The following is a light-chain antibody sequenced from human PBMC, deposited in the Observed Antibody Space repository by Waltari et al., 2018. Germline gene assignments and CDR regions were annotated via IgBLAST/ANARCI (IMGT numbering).Light chain of an antibody. CDR2: AAS. J-gene: IGKJ1*01. V-gene: IGKV1-39*01. CDR1: QSISSY. CDR3: QQSYSTPRT. Sequence: DIQMTQSPSSLSASVGDRVTITCRASQSISSYLNWYQQKPGKAPKLLIFAASSLQSGVPSRFSGSGAGTDFTLTISSLQPEDFATYDCQQSYSTPRTFSQGTKVEIK.